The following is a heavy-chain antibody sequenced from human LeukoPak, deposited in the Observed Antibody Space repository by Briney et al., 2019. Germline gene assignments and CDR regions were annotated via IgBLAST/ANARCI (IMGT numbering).Heavy chain of an antibody. CDR1: GFTFSSYS. J-gene: IGHJ5*02. CDR3: AKGSGVAGTFGWFDP. V-gene: IGHV3-21*04. CDR2: ISSSSSYI. Sequence: GGSLRLSRAASGFTFSSYSMNWVRQAPGKGLEWVSSISSSSSYIYYADSGKGRFTISRDNAKNSLYLQMNSLRAEDTAVYYCAKGSGVAGTFGWFDPWGQGTLVTVSS. D-gene: IGHD6-19*01.